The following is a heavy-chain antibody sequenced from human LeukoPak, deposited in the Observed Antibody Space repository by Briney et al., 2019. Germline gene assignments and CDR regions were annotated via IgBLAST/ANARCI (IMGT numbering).Heavy chain of an antibody. D-gene: IGHD3-9*01. J-gene: IGHJ5*02. CDR2: IYYSGST. V-gene: IGHV4-39*01. CDR3: ARLLYFDWLRFDP. Sequence: SETLSLTCTVSGGSISSYYWTWIRQPPGKGLEWIGSIYYSGSTYYNPSLKSRVTISVDTSKNQFSLKLSSVTAADTAVYYCARLLYFDWLRFDPWGQGTLVTVSS. CDR1: GGSISSYY.